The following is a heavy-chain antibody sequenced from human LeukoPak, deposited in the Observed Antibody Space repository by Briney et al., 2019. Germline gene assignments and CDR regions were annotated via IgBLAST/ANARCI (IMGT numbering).Heavy chain of an antibody. CDR1: GGSISSSSYY. Sequence: SETLSLTCTVSGGSISSSSYYWGWIRQPPGKGLEWIGSIYYSGSTYYNPSLKSRVTISVDTSKNQFCLKLSSVTAAHTAVYYCAKSFSETERATITAYWGQGTLVTVSS. CDR3: AKSFSETERATITAY. D-gene: IGHD5-24*01. CDR2: IYYSGST. V-gene: IGHV4-39*07. J-gene: IGHJ4*02.